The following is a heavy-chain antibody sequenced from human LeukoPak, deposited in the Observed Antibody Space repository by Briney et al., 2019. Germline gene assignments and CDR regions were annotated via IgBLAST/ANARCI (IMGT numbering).Heavy chain of an antibody. J-gene: IGHJ4*02. D-gene: IGHD2-15*01. CDR2: IYYSGST. CDR3: ARDRRSGEDSNF. V-gene: IGHV4-59*01. Sequence: SETLSLTCTVSGVSIRSYYWSWIRQPPGKGLEWIGYIYYSGSTNYNPSLKSRVTISVDTSKNQLYLKLSSVTAADTAVYYCARDRRSGEDSNFWGQGTLVTVSS. CDR1: GVSIRSYY.